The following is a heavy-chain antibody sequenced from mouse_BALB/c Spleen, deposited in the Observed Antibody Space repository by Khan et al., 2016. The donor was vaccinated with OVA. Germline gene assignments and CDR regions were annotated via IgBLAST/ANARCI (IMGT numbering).Heavy chain of an antibody. D-gene: IGHD2-3*01. CDR3: ARDGSGYNYAMDY. Sequence: EVQLQESGPGLVKPSQSLSLTCTVTGYSITSDYAWNWIRQFPGNKLEWMGYISYSGSTNYNPALQSRISITRDTSKNQFVLQVKSVTTEDTATYYCARDGSGYNYAMDYWGQGTSVTVSS. CDR2: ISYSGST. CDR1: GYSITSDYA. J-gene: IGHJ4*01. V-gene: IGHV3-2*02.